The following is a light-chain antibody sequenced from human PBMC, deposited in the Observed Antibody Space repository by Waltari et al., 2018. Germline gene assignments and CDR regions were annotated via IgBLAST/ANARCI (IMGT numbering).Light chain of an antibody. J-gene: IGKJ3*01. CDR1: QSIGNY. CDR2: DTS. Sequence: VLTQSPATLSLSPCERATLSCRASQSIGNYLAWYQQKPGQPPRLLIYDTSIRATGIPARFSGSGSGTDFTLTISSLDPEDFALYYCQQRPNFLFGPGTKIEMK. CDR3: QQRPNFL. V-gene: IGKV3-11*01.